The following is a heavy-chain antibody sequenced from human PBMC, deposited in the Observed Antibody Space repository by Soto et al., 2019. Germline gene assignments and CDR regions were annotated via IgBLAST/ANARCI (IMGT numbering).Heavy chain of an antibody. CDR2: IYYSGTT. D-gene: IGHD2-2*01. CDR3: ARDQVPAALLGGFDP. Sequence: PSETLSLTCTVSGGSISSGGYYWSWIRQHPGKGLEWIGYIYYSGTTYYNPSLKSRVTISVDTSKNQFSLKLSSVTAADTAVYYCARDQVPAALLGGFDPWGQGTLVTVSP. J-gene: IGHJ5*02. CDR1: GGSISSGGYY. V-gene: IGHV4-31*03.